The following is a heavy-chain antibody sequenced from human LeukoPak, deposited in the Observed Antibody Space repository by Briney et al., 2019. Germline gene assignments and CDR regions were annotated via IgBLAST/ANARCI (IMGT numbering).Heavy chain of an antibody. CDR2: IYSGGST. CDR3: ARDGEYGFDP. J-gene: IGHJ5*02. D-gene: IGHD2/OR15-2a*01. Sequence: PGGSLRLSCAASGFTVSNSFMTWVRQAPGKGLEWVSVIYSGGSTYYADSVKGRFTISRDNSKNTLYLQMNSLRAEDTAVYYCARDGEYGFDPWGQGTLVTVSS. CDR1: GFTVSNSF. V-gene: IGHV3-53*01.